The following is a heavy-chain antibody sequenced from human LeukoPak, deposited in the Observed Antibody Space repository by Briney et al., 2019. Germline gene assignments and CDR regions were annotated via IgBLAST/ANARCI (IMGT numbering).Heavy chain of an antibody. D-gene: IGHD6-19*01. V-gene: IGHV1-18*01. J-gene: IGHJ5*02. CDR1: GYTFTIYG. CDR3: ARDLIPYSSGWYARFDP. Sequence: ASVTVSFKASGYTFTIYGISWVRQAPGQGREGMGWISAYNGNTNYAQNLQGRVTMTTDTSTSTAYIELRSLRSDDTAVYYCARDLIPYSSGWYARFDPWGQGTLVTVSS. CDR2: ISAYNGNT.